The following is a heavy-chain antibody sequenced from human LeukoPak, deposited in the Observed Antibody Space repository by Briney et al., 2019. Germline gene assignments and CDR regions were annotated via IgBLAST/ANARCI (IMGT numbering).Heavy chain of an antibody. V-gene: IGHV1-3*01. CDR2: INAGNGNT. D-gene: IGHD3-22*01. Sequence: ASVKVSCKASAYTFTSYAMHWVRQAPGQRLEWMGWINAGNGNTKYSQKFQGRVTITRDTSASTAYMELSSLRSEDTAVYYCARGAYYYDSSGYLDLYYYYYGMDVWGQGTTVTVSS. CDR3: ARGAYYYDSSGYLDLYYYYYGMDV. J-gene: IGHJ6*02. CDR1: AYTFTSYA.